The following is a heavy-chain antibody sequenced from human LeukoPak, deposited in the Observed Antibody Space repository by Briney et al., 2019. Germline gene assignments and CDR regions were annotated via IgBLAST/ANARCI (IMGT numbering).Heavy chain of an antibody. J-gene: IGHJ4*02. V-gene: IGHV3-7*01. D-gene: IGHD3-10*01. CDR3: ARESMVRGVINDY. Sequence: GGSLRLSCAASGFTFSSYWMSWVRQAPGKGLEWVANIKQDGSEKYYVDSVKGRFTISRDNAKNSLYLQMNSLRAEDTAVYYCARESMVRGVINDYWGQGTLVTVSS. CDR1: GFTFSSYW. CDR2: IKQDGSEK.